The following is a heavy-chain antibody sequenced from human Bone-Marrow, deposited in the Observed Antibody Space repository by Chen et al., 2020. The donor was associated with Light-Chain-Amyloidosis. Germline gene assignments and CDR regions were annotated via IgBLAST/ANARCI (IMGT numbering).Heavy chain of an antibody. D-gene: IGHD2-2*01. J-gene: IGHJ4*02. V-gene: IGHV3-23*04. CDR1: GFTFSNYA. CDR2: ARGGYGPT. Sequence: VQLVESGGGLVQPGGSMRPSWVGVGFTFSNYAMTWVRQAPGKGLEWVSVARGGYGPTYYADSVRGRFTIYRDNSKNTLYLQMNSLRAEDTAVYYCAKDRCTSISCSDFDYWGQGTLVTVSS. CDR3: AKDRCTSISCSDFDY.